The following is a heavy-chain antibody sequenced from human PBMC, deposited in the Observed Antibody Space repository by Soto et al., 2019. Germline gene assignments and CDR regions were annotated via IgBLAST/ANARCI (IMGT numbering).Heavy chain of an antibody. Sequence: QITLKESGPTLVKPTQTLTLTCTFSGFSLSTSKVGVGWIRQPPGKALEWLVLIYWDDDKRYSPSLNSRLTIXXDTSKNQVVLTMTNMDPVDTATYYCAHPYPPALDIWGQGTMVTVSS. V-gene: IGHV2-5*02. CDR1: GFSLSTSKVG. CDR2: IYWDDDK. D-gene: IGHD3-16*01. J-gene: IGHJ3*02. CDR3: AHPYPPALDI.